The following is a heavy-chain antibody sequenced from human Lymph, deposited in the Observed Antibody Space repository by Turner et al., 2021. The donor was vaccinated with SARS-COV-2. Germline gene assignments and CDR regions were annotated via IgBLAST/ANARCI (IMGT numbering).Heavy chain of an antibody. J-gene: IGHJ4*02. V-gene: IGHV1-2*02. CDR3: ARSRDLQSMVRGVDPFDY. D-gene: IGHD3-10*01. CDR1: GYTFTGYY. Sequence: QEQLVQSGDEVKKPGTSVKVPCKASGYTFTGYYIHWVRQAPGQGLEWMGLINPNSGGTNYAQRFQGRVTMTRDTSLSTAYMQLSRLRSDDTAVYYCARSRDLQSMVRGVDPFDYWGQGTLVTVSS. CDR2: INPNSGGT.